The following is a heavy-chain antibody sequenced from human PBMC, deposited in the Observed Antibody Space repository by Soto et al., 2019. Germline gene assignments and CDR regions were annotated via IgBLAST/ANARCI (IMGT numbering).Heavy chain of an antibody. Sequence: EVQLLESGGGLVQPGGSLRLSCAASGFTFSSYAMSWVRQAPGKGLEWVSAISGSGGSTYYADSVKGRFTISRDNSKNTLYPQMNRLRGEDTAVKYCAKKPTRKNGSGGGVGAYWGQGTLVTVSS. CDR1: GFTFSSYA. CDR3: AKKPTRKNGSGGGVGAY. J-gene: IGHJ4*02. CDR2: ISGSGGST. D-gene: IGHD3-10*01. V-gene: IGHV3-23*01.